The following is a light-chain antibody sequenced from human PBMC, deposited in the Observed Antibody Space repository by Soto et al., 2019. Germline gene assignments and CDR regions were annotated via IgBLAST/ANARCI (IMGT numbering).Light chain of an antibody. V-gene: IGKV1-5*03. J-gene: IGKJ2*01. CDR2: NAS. CDR1: QSINIR. CDR3: HQYSSYPHT. Sequence: EIQMTQSPATLSASVGDRVTITCRASQSINIRFAWYQQKPGKAPKLLIYNASFLESGVPSRFSGSGSGTDFTLTIRSLQPDDSATYYCHQYSSYPHTFGQGTKVAI.